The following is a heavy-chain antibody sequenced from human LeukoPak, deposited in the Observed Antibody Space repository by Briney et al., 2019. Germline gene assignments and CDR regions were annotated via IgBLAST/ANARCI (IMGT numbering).Heavy chain of an antibody. V-gene: IGHV3-48*03. CDR1: GFTFSSYE. Sequence: PGGSLRLSCAASGFTFSSYEMNWVRQAPGKGLEWVSYISSSGSTIYYADSVKGRFTISRDNAKNSLYLQMNSLRAEDTAVYYCARDSALYYYDSSGFDYWGQGTLVTVSS. D-gene: IGHD3-22*01. CDR2: ISSSGSTI. CDR3: ARDSALYYYDSSGFDY. J-gene: IGHJ4*02.